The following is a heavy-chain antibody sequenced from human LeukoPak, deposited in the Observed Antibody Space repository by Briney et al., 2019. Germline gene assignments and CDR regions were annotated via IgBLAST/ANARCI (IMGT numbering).Heavy chain of an antibody. J-gene: IGHJ4*02. CDR1: GFTFSRHW. CDR3: ARICSSTDCLIPD. V-gene: IGHV3-74*01. Sequence: SGGSLRLSCAASGFTFSRHWMHWVRQAPGKGLVWISRINSDGSGTNYADFVKGRFTISRVNAKNTVYLQINSLRDEDTAVYYCARICSSTDCLIPDWGQGTLVTVSS. D-gene: IGHD2-2*01. CDR2: INSDGSGT.